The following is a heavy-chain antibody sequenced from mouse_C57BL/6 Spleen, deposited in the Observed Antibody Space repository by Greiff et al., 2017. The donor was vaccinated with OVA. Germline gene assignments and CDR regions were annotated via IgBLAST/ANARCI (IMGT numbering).Heavy chain of an antibody. CDR3: AETAQAPFAY. CDR1: GYTFTSYW. Sequence: VKLQQPGAELVKPGASVKLSCKASGYTFTSYWMHWVKQRPGQGLEWIGMIHPNSGSTNYNEKFKSKATLTVDKSSSTAYMQLSSLTSEDSAVYYCAETAQAPFAYWGQGTLVTVSA. CDR2: IHPNSGST. V-gene: IGHV1-64*01. J-gene: IGHJ3*01. D-gene: IGHD3-2*02.